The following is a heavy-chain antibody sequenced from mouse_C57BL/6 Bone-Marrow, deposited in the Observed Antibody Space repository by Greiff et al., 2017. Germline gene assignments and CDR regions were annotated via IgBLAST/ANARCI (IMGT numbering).Heavy chain of an antibody. Sequence: QVQLQQSGAELARPGASVKLSCKASGYTFTSYGISWVKQRTGQGLEWIGEIYPRSGNPYYNEKFKGKATLTADKSSSTAYMEIRSLTSEDSAVYFCARGRITTVVAPFAYWGQGTLVTVSA. J-gene: IGHJ3*01. D-gene: IGHD1-1*01. CDR1: GYTFTSYG. V-gene: IGHV1-81*01. CDR3: ARGRITTVVAPFAY. CDR2: IYPRSGNP.